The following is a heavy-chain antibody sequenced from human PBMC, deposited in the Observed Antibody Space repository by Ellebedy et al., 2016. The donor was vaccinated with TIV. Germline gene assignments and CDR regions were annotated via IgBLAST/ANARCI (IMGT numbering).Heavy chain of an antibody. D-gene: IGHD1-26*01. CDR3: TRGGGGTYLTWFDP. J-gene: IGHJ5*02. CDR1: GFDFSDFD. V-gene: IGHV3-13*04. Sequence: GESLKISXAASGFDFSDFDMHWVRQGIGKGLEWVSSVDTRGDTHYADSVKARFTVTRENANNSLFLQMNSLKSGDTAVYYCTRGGGGTYLTWFDPWGQGTLVTVSS. CDR2: VDTRGDT.